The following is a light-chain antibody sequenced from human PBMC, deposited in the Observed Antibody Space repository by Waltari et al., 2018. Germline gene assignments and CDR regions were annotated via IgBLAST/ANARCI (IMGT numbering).Light chain of an antibody. CDR1: SSDVGGYNY. CDR3: CSYTTSTPWV. CDR2: DVS. V-gene: IGLV2-14*03. J-gene: IGLJ3*02. Sequence: QSALTQPASVSGSPGQSITISCPGTSSDVGGYNYVSWYQQHPGKAPKLMIFDVSNRPSGVSNRFSGSKSGNTASLTISGLQAEDEADYYCCSYTTSTPWVFGGGTKLTVL.